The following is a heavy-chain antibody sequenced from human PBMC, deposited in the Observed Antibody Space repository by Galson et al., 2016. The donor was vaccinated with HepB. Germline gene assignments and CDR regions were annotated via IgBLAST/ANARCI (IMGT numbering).Heavy chain of an antibody. V-gene: IGHV3-48*02. Sequence: SLRLSCAASGFTFISYNMNWVRQAPGKGLEWISCISSSGGTIYYADSVKGRFTISRDNAKNSLYLQMNSLRDEDTAVYYCARVGYNYGSGSYYNGDDWYFDLWGRGTLVIVSS. D-gene: IGHD3-10*01. J-gene: IGHJ2*01. CDR1: GFTFISYN. CDR2: ISSSGGTI. CDR3: ARVGYNYGSGSYYNGDDWYFDL.